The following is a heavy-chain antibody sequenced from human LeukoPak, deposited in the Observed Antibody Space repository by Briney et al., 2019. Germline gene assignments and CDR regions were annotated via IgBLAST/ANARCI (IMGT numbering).Heavy chain of an antibody. D-gene: IGHD3-16*02. CDR3: AKGARYDYVWGSYRAPYFFDY. J-gene: IGHJ4*02. V-gene: IGHV3-9*01. CDR2: VSWNSGNT. Sequence: GGSLRLSCAASGFTFDVYAMHWVRPAPGKGLEWVSGVSWNSGNTVYADSVKGRFTISRDNAKNSLYLQMNSLRAEDTALYYCAKGARYDYVWGSYRAPYFFDYWGQGTLVTVSS. CDR1: GFTFDVYA.